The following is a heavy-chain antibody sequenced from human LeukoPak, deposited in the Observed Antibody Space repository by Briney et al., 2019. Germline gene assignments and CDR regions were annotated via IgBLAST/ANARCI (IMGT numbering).Heavy chain of an antibody. CDR1: GFTFSSFW. D-gene: IGHD3-3*01. V-gene: IGHV3-7*05. J-gene: IGHJ4*02. CDR3: AKHYDFWTGYNANFDS. Sequence: GGSLRLSCAASGFTFSSFWMGWVRQAPGKGLEWVANIKQDGSDKYYVDSVKGRFTISRDNAKNSQYLQMNSLRAEDTAVYYCAKHYDFWTGYNANFDSWGQGTLVTVSS. CDR2: IKQDGSDK.